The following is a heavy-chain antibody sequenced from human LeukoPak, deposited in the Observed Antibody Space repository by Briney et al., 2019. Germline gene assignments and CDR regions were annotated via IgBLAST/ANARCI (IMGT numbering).Heavy chain of an antibody. D-gene: IGHD4-23*01. CDR1: GYTFTSYY. CDR3: ARMEVGTSLH. Sequence: ASVKVSCKASGYTFTSYYIHWVRQAPGQGLEWMGWIHPNSGGTNYAQNFQGWVTMTRDTSIRTAYMEVNRLTSDDTAVYYCARMEVGTSLHWGQGTMVTVSS. CDR2: IHPNSGGT. V-gene: IGHV1-2*04. J-gene: IGHJ3*01.